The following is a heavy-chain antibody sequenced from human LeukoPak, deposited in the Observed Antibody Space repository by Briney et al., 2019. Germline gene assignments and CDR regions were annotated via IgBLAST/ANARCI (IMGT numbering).Heavy chain of an antibody. V-gene: IGHV3-21*01. CDR2: ISSSSSYI. J-gene: IGHJ4*02. D-gene: IGHD3-10*01. Sequence: PGGSLRLSCAASGFTFSSYSMNWVRQAPGKGLEWVSSISSSSSYIYYADSVKGRFTFSRVNAKNSLYLQMNSLRAEDTAVYYCARDLVPSFYGSGSYAYWGQGTLVTVSS. CDR1: GFTFSSYS. CDR3: ARDLVPSFYGSGSYAY.